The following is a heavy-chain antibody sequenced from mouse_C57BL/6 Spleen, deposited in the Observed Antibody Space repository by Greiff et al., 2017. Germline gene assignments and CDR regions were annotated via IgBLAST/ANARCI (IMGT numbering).Heavy chain of an antibody. CDR1: GFNIKNTY. CDR2: IDPANGNT. V-gene: IGHV14-3*01. Sequence: EVQLQQSVAELVRPGASVKLSCTASGFNIKNTYMHWVKQRPEQGLEWIGRIDPANGNTKYAPTFQGKDTITADTSSNTAYLQLSSQTAEDTAIYCCARDNGSSVFDYWGQGTTLTVSS. D-gene: IGHD1-1*01. CDR3: ARDNGSSVFDY. J-gene: IGHJ2*01.